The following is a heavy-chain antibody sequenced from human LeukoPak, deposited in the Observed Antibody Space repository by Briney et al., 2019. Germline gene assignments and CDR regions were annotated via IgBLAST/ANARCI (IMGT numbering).Heavy chain of an antibody. CDR2: ISTDASST. CDR3: AKEAVVTLWYAFDI. V-gene: IGHV3-74*01. D-gene: IGHD4-23*01. Sequence: GGSLRLSCAASGFTFSSYWMHWVRQAPGKGLVWVSRISTDASSTTYADSVKGRFTISRDNAKDTLYLQMNSLRAEDTAVYYCAKEAVVTLWYAFDIWGQGTMVTVSS. CDR1: GFTFSSYW. J-gene: IGHJ3*02.